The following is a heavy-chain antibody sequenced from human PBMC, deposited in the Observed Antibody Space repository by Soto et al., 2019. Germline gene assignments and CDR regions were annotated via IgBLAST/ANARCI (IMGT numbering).Heavy chain of an antibody. Sequence: KPGGSLRLSCAASGFSFSSDSMGWVRQAPGKGLEWVSSISSSGSFKNYADSVKGRFTISRDNAKNSLYLQMSGLKDEDTAVYYCARDPPTGTTLDWADSWGQGTLVTVSS. CDR2: ISSSGSFK. D-gene: IGHD1-7*01. CDR1: GFSFSSDS. J-gene: IGHJ4*02. V-gene: IGHV3-21*01. CDR3: ARDPPTGTTLDWADS.